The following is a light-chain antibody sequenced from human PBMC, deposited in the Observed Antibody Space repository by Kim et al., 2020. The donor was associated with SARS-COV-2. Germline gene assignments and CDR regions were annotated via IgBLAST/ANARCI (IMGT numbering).Light chain of an antibody. CDR2: DAS. J-gene: IGKJ5*01. CDR3: QKSDNLPIT. V-gene: IGKV1-33*01. CDR1: QDISNY. Sequence: DIQMTQSPSSLSASVGDRVTITCQASQDISNYLNWYQQKPGKAPKLLIYDASNLETGVPSRFSGSGSGTDFTFTISSLQPEDIATYYCQKSDNLPITFGQGTRLEIK.